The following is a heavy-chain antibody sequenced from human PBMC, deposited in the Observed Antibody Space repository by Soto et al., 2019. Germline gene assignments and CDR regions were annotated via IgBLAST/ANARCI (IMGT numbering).Heavy chain of an antibody. J-gene: IGHJ6*02. CDR2: IDPSDSYT. CDR1: GYSFTSYW. Sequence: GESLKISCKGSGYSFTSYWISWVRQMPGKVLEWMGRIDPSDSYTNYSPSFQGHVTISADKSISTAYLQWSSLKASDTAMYYCARPFSYYGSGSYYNSYGMDVWGQGXTVTV. V-gene: IGHV5-10-1*01. D-gene: IGHD3-10*01. CDR3: ARPFSYYGSGSYYNSYGMDV.